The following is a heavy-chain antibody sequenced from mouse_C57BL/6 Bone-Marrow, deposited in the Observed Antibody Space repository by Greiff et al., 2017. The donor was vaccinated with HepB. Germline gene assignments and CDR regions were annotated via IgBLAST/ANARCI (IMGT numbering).Heavy chain of an antibody. CDR3: ARIDYYGSPAWFAY. Sequence: LQQSGPGILQPSQTLSLTCSFSGFSLSTFGMGVGWIRQPSGKGLEWLAHIWWDDDKYYNPALKSRLTISKDTSKNQVFLKIANVDTADTATYYCARIDYYGSPAWFAYWGQGTLVTVSA. CDR1: GFSLSTFGMG. CDR2: IWWDDDK. J-gene: IGHJ3*01. V-gene: IGHV8-8*01. D-gene: IGHD1-1*01.